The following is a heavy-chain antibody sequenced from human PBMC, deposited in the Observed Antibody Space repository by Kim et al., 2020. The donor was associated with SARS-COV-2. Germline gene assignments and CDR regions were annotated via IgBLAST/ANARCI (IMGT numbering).Heavy chain of an antibody. V-gene: IGHV3-48*03. CDR3: ARDKPHITIFAVVIGHFDI. CDR2: IGSSGSTI. Sequence: GGSLRLSXAXSGFTFSSYEMNWVRQAPGKGLEWVSYIGSSGSTIYYADSVKGRFTISRDNAKNSLYLQMNSLRAEDTAVYYCARDKPHITIFAVVIGHFDICGQGTMVTVSS. J-gene: IGHJ3*02. CDR1: GFTFSSYE. D-gene: IGHD3-3*01.